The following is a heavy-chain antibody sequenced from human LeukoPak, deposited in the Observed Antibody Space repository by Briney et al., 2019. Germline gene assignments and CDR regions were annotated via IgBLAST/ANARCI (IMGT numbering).Heavy chain of an antibody. V-gene: IGHV3-23*01. D-gene: IGHD3-22*01. J-gene: IGHJ3*02. CDR3: AKDRSTYYYDSSGFYPDAFDI. CDR1: GFTFSSYA. CDR2: ISGNGGST. Sequence: GGSLRLSCAASGFTFSSYAMSWVRQAPGKGLEWVSAISGNGGSTYYADSVKGRFTISRDNPKNTLYLQMNSLRVEDTAVYYCAKDRSTYYYDSSGFYPDAFDIWGQGTMVTVSS.